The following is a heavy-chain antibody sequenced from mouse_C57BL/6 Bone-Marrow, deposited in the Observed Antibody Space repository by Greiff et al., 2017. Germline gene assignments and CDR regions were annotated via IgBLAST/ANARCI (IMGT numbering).Heavy chain of an antibody. V-gene: IGHV1-61*01. J-gene: IGHJ1*03. Sequence: QVQLQQSGAELVRPGSSVKLSCKASGYTFTSYWMAWVKQRPGQGLEWIGNIYPSDSETHYNQKFKDKATLTVDKYSSTAYMQLSSLTSEDSAVYYCARSYYGSSDDWYFDVWGTGTTVTVSS. CDR2: IYPSDSET. CDR3: ARSYYGSSDDWYFDV. D-gene: IGHD1-1*01. CDR1: GYTFTSYW.